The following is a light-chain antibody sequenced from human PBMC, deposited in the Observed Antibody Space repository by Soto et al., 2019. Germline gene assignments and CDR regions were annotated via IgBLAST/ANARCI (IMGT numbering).Light chain of an antibody. Sequence: MVMTQSPGTLSVSPGERVTLSCRASQSVGNNLAWHQQKPGQAPRLLIYGASTRATGFPARFSGSGSGTEFTLTISSLQSEDFAVYYCQQYNGWPITFGQGTRLEIK. CDR1: QSVGNN. CDR3: QQYNGWPIT. V-gene: IGKV3-15*01. CDR2: GAS. J-gene: IGKJ5*01.